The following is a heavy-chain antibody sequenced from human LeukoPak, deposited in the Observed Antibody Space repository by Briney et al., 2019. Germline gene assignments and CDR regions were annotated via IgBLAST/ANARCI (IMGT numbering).Heavy chain of an antibody. CDR3: ARDEYSSSSGEGWFDP. V-gene: IGHV4-59*01. Sequence: SETLSLTCTVSGGSISSYYWSWIRQPPGKGLEWIGYIYYSGSTNYNPSLKSRVTISVDTSKNQFSLKLSFVTAADTAVYYCARDEYSSSSGEGWFDPWGQGTLVTVSS. D-gene: IGHD6-6*01. CDR2: IYYSGST. CDR1: GGSISSYY. J-gene: IGHJ5*02.